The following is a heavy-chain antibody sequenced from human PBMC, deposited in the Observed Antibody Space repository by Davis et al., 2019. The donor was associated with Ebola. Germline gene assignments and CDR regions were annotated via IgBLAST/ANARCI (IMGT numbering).Heavy chain of an antibody. V-gene: IGHV1-18*04. D-gene: IGHD2-15*01. CDR3: ARDCSGGSCYLPFQH. Sequence: ASVKVSCKASGYTFTSYYMHWVRQAPGQGLEWMGWISAYNGNTNYAQKLQGRVTMTTDTSTSTAYMELRSLRSDDTAVYYWARDCSGGSCYLPFQHWGQGTLVTVSS. CDR1: GYTFTSYY. J-gene: IGHJ1*01. CDR2: ISAYNGNT.